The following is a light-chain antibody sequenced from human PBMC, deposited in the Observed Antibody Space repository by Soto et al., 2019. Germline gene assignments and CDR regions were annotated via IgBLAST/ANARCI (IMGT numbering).Light chain of an antibody. CDR3: QQRSIWPLT. CDR1: QSINTF. J-gene: IGKJ4*01. Sequence: EVLLTQSPATLSVSPGESVTLSCRASQSINTFLAWYQQKPGQAPRLLIYDASSRAAGVPARCSGRGSGTDFTLTINSLEPEDFAVYHCQQRSIWPLTFGGGTRVE. CDR2: DAS. V-gene: IGKV3-11*01.